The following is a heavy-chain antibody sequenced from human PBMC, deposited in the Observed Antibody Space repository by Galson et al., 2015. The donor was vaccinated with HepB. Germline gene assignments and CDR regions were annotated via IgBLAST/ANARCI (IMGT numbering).Heavy chain of an antibody. V-gene: IGHV3-11*06. J-gene: IGHJ4*02. CDR1: GFTFSDYY. Sequence: SLRLSCAASGFTFSDYYMSWIRQAPGKGLEWVSYISSSSSYTNYADSVKGRFTISRDNAKNSLYLQMNSLRAEDTAVYYCARDQVYQFGYSSGWYADYWGQGTLVTVSS. CDR3: ARDQVYQFGYSSGWYADY. D-gene: IGHD6-19*01. CDR2: ISSSSSYT.